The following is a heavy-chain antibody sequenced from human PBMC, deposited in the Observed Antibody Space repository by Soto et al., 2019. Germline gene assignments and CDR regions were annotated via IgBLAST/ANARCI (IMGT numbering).Heavy chain of an antibody. J-gene: IGHJ6*02. CDR3: ARRVVTAAYYYYYGMDV. Sequence: SETLSLTCTVSGGSVSSGSYYWSWIRQPPGKGLEWIGYIYYSGSTNYNPSLKSRVTISVDTSKNQFSLKLSSVTAADTAVYYCARRVVTAAYYYYYGMDVWGQGTTVTVSS. D-gene: IGHD2-21*02. V-gene: IGHV4-61*01. CDR1: GGSVSSGSYY. CDR2: IYYSGST.